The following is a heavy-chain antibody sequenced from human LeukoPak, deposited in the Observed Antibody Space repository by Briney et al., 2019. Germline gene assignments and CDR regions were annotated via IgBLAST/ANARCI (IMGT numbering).Heavy chain of an antibody. V-gene: IGHV1-2*02. CDR3: TRERPILVVVLATDLDY. D-gene: IGHD2-21*01. J-gene: IGHJ4*02. Sequence: GASVKVSCKASGYTFTDYYMHWVRQAPGQGLQWMGWINPNSGDTGYAQKFQGRITLTRDTSITTAYMELTNLRSDDTAVYFCTRERPILVVVLATDLDYWGQGTPVTVSS. CDR2: INPNSGDT. CDR1: GYTFTDYY.